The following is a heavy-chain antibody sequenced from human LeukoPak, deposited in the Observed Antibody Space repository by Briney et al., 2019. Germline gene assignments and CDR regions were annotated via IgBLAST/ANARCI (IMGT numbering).Heavy chain of an antibody. CDR3: ARDRTSREVAFDI. CDR1: GGSISSYY. V-gene: IGHV4-59*01. J-gene: IGHJ3*02. Sequence: SETLSLTCTVSGGSISSYYWSWIRQPPGKGLEWIGYIYYSGSTNYNPSLKSRVTISVDTSKNQFSLKLSSVTAADTAVYYCARDRTSREVAFDIWGQGTMVTVSS. CDR2: IYYSGST. D-gene: IGHD1-14*01.